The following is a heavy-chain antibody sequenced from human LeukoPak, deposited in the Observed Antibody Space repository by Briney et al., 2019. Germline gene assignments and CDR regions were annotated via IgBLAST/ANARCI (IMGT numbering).Heavy chain of an antibody. V-gene: IGHV1-8*01. Sequence: ASVKVSCKASGYTFTSYDINWVRQATGQGLEWMGWMNPNSGNTGYAQKFQGRVTMTRNTSISTAYMELSSLRSEDTAVYYCARDLGYCSSTSCHSRSDPWGQGTLVTVSS. CDR2: MNPNSGNT. CDR3: ARDLGYCSSTSCHSRSDP. J-gene: IGHJ5*02. D-gene: IGHD2-2*02. CDR1: GYTFTSYD.